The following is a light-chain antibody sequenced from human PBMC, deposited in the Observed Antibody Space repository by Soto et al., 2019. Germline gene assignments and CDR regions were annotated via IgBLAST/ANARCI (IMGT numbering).Light chain of an antibody. CDR3: QQYNSYWT. Sequence: EIVMTQSRPTLFVYPGERATLSFRASQSVGSNFAWYQQRPGQAPRLRIYGASTRATGIPARFSGSGSGTEFTLTISSLQSEDFATYYCQQYNSYWTFGQGTKVDIK. V-gene: IGKV3-15*01. J-gene: IGKJ1*01. CDR2: GAS. CDR1: QSVGSN.